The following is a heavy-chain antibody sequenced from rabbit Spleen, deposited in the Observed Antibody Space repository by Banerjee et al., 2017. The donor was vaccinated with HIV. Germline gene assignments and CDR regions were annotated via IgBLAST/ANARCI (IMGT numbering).Heavy chain of an antibody. J-gene: IGHJ4*01. V-gene: IGHV1S45*01. Sequence: QEQLEESGGDLVKPGASLTLTCTASGFSFSSGYDMCWVRQAPGKGLEWIACINVVSSGITAYASRAKGRFTISKTSSTTVTLQMTSLTAADTATYFCARSTHYPGYGDVKLWGPGTLVTVS. D-gene: IGHD7-1*01. CDR2: INVVSSGIT. CDR3: ARSTHYPGYGDVKL. CDR1: GFSFSSGYD.